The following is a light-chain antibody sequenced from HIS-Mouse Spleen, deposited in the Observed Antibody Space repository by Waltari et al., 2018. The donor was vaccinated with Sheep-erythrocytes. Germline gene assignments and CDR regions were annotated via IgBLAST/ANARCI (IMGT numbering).Light chain of an antibody. V-gene: IGLV3-10*01. Sequence: SYELTQPPSVSVSPGQTAMITCSGDACPKKYAYWYQQKSGQAPVLVIYEDSKRPSGIPERFSGSSSGTMATLTISGAQVEDEADYYCYSTDSSGNHRVFGGGTKLTVL. CDR2: EDS. CDR1: ACPKKY. J-gene: IGLJ3*02. CDR3: YSTDSSGNHRV.